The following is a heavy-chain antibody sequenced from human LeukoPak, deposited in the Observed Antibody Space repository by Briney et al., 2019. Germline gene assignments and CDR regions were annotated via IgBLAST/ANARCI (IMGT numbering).Heavy chain of an antibody. J-gene: IGHJ4*02. V-gene: IGHV3-23*01. D-gene: IGHD3-10*01. CDR2: ISDTGGRT. CDR1: GITLSNYG. Sequence: GGSLRLSCAVSGITLSNYGMSWVRQAPERGLEWVAGISDTGGRTNYADSVKGRFTISRDNTKNILYLQMNSLRAEDTAVYFCAKRGVVIRVILVGFHKEAYYFDSWGQGALVTVSS. CDR3: AKRGVVIRVILVGFHKEAYYFDS.